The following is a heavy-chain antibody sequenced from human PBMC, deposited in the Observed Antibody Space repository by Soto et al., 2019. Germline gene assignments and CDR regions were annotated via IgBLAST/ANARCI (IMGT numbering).Heavy chain of an antibody. Sequence: QVQLVQSGAEVKKPGASVKVSCKASGYTFTSYGISWVRQAPGQGLEWMGWISAYNGNTNYAQKLQGRVTRTTDTPTNTAYMELRSLRSDDTAVYYCARDRPPTPLTGTTRDYWGQGPLVTVSS. V-gene: IGHV1-18*01. J-gene: IGHJ4*02. CDR2: ISAYNGNT. D-gene: IGHD1-20*01. CDR1: GYTFTSYG. CDR3: ARDRPPTPLTGTTRDY.